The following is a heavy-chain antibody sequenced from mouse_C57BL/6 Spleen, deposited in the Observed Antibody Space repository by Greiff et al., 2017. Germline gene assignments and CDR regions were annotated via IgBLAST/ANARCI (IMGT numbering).Heavy chain of an antibody. CDR2: INPNNGGT. Sequence: EVQLQQSGPELVKPGASVKISCKASGYTFTDYYMNWVKQSHGKSLEWIGDINPNNGGTSYNQKFKGKATLTVDKSSSTAYMELRSLTSEDSAVYYCARGGLGPRGYWGQGTTLTVSS. CDR3: ARGGLGPRGY. J-gene: IGHJ2*01. CDR1: GYTFTDYY. V-gene: IGHV1-26*01.